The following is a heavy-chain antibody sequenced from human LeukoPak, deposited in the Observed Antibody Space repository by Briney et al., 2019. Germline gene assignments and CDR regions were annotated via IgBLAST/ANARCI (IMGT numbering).Heavy chain of an antibody. CDR3: ASRYCSGGSCFSRDYYYYYMDV. D-gene: IGHD2-15*01. CDR1: GGTFRNYG. J-gene: IGHJ6*03. Sequence: ASVKVSCKTSGGTFRNYGFTWVRQAPGQGLEWMGGIIPIFGTGKYAQKFQGRVTVIADEFTSTAYMELSSLRSEDTAVYYCASRYCSGGSCFSRDYYYYYMDVWGKGTTATVSS. CDR2: IIPIFGTG. V-gene: IGHV1-69*13.